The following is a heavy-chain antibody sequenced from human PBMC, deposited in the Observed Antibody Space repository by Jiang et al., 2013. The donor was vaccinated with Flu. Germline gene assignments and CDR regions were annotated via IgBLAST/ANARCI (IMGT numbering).Heavy chain of an antibody. CDR1: GGSFSGYY. D-gene: IGHD5-18*01. CDR3: ARQAPVDTAMVIYFDY. Sequence: LLKPSETLSLTCAVYGGSFSGYYWSWIRQPPGKGLEWIGYIYYSGSTNYNPSLKSRVTISVDTSKNQFSLKLSSVTAADTAVYYCARQAPVDTAMVIYFDYWGQGTPGHRLL. V-gene: IGHV4-59*08. J-gene: IGHJ4*02. CDR2: IYYSGST.